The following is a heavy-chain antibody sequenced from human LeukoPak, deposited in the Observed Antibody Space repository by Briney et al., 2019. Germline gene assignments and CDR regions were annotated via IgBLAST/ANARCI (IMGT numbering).Heavy chain of an antibody. CDR1: GGTFSSYA. J-gene: IGHJ5*02. CDR2: IIPIFGTA. V-gene: IGHV1-69*05. Sequence: GASVKVSCKASGGTFSSYAISWVRQAPGQGLEWMGRIIPIFGTANYAQKFQGRVTITTDESTSTAYMELSSLRSEDTAVYYCARDRELLYRYENWFDPWGQGTLVTVSS. CDR3: ARDRELLYRYENWFDP. D-gene: IGHD3-3*01.